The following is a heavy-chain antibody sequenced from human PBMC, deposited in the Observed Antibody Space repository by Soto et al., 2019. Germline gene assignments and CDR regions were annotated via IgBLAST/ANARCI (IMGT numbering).Heavy chain of an antibody. D-gene: IGHD2-15*01. Sequence: GGSLRLSCAASGFTFSSYWMHWARQAAGKGLVWVSRINSDGSSTNYVDSVKGRFTISRDNAKNTLYLQMNSLRVEDTAVYYCARGGRGMDVWGQGTTVTVSS. V-gene: IGHV3-74*01. J-gene: IGHJ6*02. CDR3: ARGGRGMDV. CDR1: GFTFSSYW. CDR2: INSDGSST.